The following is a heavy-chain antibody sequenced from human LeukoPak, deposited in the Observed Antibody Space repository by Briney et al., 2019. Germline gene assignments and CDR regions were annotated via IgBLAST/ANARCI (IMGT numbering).Heavy chain of an antibody. D-gene: IGHD6-13*01. Sequence: PGGSLRLSCAASGFTFSNYAMHWVRQAPGKGLEWVALISYDGSNKYYADSVKGRFTISRDTSKNTLYLQMNSLRPEDTAVYYCARDQGAAAGRVPEYFQHWGQGTLVTVSS. J-gene: IGHJ1*01. CDR3: ARDQGAAAGRVPEYFQH. CDR1: GFTFSNYA. V-gene: IGHV3-30*04. CDR2: ISYDGSNK.